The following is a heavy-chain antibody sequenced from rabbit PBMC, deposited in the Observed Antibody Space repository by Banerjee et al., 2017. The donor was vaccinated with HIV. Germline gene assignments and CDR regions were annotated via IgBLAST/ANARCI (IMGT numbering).Heavy chain of an antibody. CDR2: ISTGDDIT. V-gene: IGHV1S45*01. Sequence: QEQLVESGGGLFQPEGSLTLTCKGSGLDFSSSYWIYWVRQAPGKGLEWIGCISTGDDITYYASWAKGRFTISKTSSTTVTLQLTSLTAADTATYFCTGGFDLLGPGTLVTVS. CDR3: TGGFDL. J-gene: IGHJ2*01. CDR1: GLDFSSSYW.